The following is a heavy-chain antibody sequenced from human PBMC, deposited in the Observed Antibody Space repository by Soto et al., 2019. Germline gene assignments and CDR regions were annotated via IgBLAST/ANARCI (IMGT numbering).Heavy chain of an antibody. J-gene: IGHJ6*02. CDR1: GFTFSNAW. CDR2: IKSKTSGGTT. Sequence: PGGSLRLSCAASGFTFSNAWMSWVRQAPGKGLEWVGRIKSKTSGGTTDYAAPVKGRFTISRDDSKNTLYLQMNSLRDEDTAVYHCANDHYDSSCYHKYYYYGMDVWGQGTTVTVSS. D-gene: IGHD3-22*01. CDR3: ANDHYDSSCYHKYYYYGMDV. V-gene: IGHV3-15*01.